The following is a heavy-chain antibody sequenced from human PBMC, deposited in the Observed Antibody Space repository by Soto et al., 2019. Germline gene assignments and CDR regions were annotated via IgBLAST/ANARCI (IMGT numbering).Heavy chain of an antibody. J-gene: IGHJ4*02. CDR3: ARDGVGATAFWGYLDD. D-gene: IGHD3-16*01. Sequence: QVQLVESGGGVVQPGRSLRLSCVASGFTFSGYGMHWVRQAPGKGLEWVAIIRYDGSNIYYADSVRGRFAISRDNSKNKLFLQMDSLGAEYTAVYYCARDGVGATAFWGYLDDWGQGAMVTVSS. CDR1: GFTFSGYG. CDR2: IRYDGSNI. V-gene: IGHV3-33*01.